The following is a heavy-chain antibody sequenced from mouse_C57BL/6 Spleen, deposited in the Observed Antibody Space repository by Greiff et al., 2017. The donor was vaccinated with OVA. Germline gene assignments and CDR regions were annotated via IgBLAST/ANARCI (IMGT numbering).Heavy chain of an antibody. CDR1: GYTFTSYG. CDR2: IYPRSGNT. CDR3: ARRYYSNYEGAMDY. J-gene: IGHJ4*01. V-gene: IGHV1-81*01. D-gene: IGHD2-5*01. Sequence: QVQLQQSGAELARPGASVKLSCKASGYTFTSYGISWVKQRTGQGLEWIGEIYPRSGNTYYNEKFKCKATLTADKSSSTAYMELRSLTSEDSAVYFCARRYYSNYEGAMDYWGQGTSVTVSS.